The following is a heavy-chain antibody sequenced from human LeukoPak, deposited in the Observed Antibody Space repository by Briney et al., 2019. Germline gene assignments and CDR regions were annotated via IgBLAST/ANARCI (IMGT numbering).Heavy chain of an antibody. CDR1: GYSFTGYY. J-gene: IGHJ6*02. Sequence: ASVKVSCKASGYSFTGYYMHWVRQAPGQGLEWMGWINPNSGGTYYAQRFQGRVTMTRDTSINTAYMELSRLRSDDTAVYYCASPITGTALTYYYYAMDVWGQGTTVTVSS. V-gene: IGHV1-2*02. D-gene: IGHD1-20*01. CDR2: INPNSGGT. CDR3: ASPITGTALTYYYYAMDV.